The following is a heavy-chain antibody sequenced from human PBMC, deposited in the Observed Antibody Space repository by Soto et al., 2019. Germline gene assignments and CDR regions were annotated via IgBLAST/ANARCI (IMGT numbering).Heavy chain of an antibody. CDR1: GGSISSYY. J-gene: IGHJ4*02. CDR3: ARLVYGDSGPDS. Sequence: SETLSLTCTVSGGSISSYYWSWIRQPPGKGLEWIGYIYYSGSTNYSPSLKSRVTISVDTSKNQFSLKLNSVTAADTAVYYCARLVYGDSGPDSWGQGTLVTVSS. CDR2: IYYSGST. D-gene: IGHD4-17*01. V-gene: IGHV4-59*08.